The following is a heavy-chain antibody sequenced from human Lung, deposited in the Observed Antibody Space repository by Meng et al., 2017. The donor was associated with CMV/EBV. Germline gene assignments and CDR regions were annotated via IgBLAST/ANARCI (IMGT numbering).Heavy chain of an antibody. CDR1: GFTFSSYW. CDR3: ARDPGYGSSTSCSGFFDY. J-gene: IGHJ4*02. CDR2: IKQDGSEK. V-gene: IGHV3-7*01. Sequence: GESLKISCAASGFTFSSYWMSWVRQAPGKGLEWVANIKQDGSEKYYVDSVKGRFTISRDNAKNSLYLQMNSLRAEDTAVYYCARDPGYGSSTSCSGFFDYWGQGXLVTVSS. D-gene: IGHD2-2*01.